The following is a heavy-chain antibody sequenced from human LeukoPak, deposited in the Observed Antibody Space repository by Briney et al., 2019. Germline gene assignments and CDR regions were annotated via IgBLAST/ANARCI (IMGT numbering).Heavy chain of an antibody. J-gene: IGHJ4*02. CDR1: GFTFSSYG. CDR2: ISSSSSTI. Sequence: GGSPRLSCAASGFTFSSYGMNWVRQAPGKGLEWLAYISSSSSTISYADSVKGRFTISRDNAKNSLYLQLHSLRAEDTAVFYCARGGAARPDYWGQGTLVTVSS. V-gene: IGHV3-48*04. CDR3: ARGGAARPDY. D-gene: IGHD6-25*01.